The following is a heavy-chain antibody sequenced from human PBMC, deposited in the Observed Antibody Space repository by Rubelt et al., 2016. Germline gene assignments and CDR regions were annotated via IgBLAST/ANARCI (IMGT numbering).Heavy chain of an antibody. Sequence: QVQLQQWGAGLLKPSETLSLTCAVYGGSFSGYYWSWIRQPPGKGLEWIGEINHSGSTNYNPSPTGRVTSSVDTAKNQFPLKRSPVTSADTALYYCARGDSSSHPFDYWGQGTLVTVSS. V-gene: IGHV4-34*01. CDR3: ARGDSSSHPFDY. J-gene: IGHJ4*02. CDR2: INHSGST. CDR1: GGSFSGYY. D-gene: IGHD6-6*01.